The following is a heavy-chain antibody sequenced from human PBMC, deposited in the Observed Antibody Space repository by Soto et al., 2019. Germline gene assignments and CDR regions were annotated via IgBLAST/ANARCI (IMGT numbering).Heavy chain of an antibody. CDR1: GDTFSRST. CDR3: ARLYSSSAERKMDV. J-gene: IGHJ6*02. CDR2: IIPVFGAT. Sequence: QVQLVQSWADVKKPGSSVKVSCKASGDTFSRSTFSWVLQAPGQGLEWMGGIIPVFGATNYAQKFQGRVSITADESTSTAYMELTSLRSEDTAVYYCARLYSSSAERKMDVWGQGTTVTVSS. D-gene: IGHD6-6*01. V-gene: IGHV1-69*01.